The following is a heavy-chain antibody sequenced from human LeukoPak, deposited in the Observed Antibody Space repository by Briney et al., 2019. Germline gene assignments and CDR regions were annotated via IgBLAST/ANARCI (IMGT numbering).Heavy chain of an antibody. CDR3: ATYDSWSGYNIAY. D-gene: IGHD3-3*01. Sequence: GGSLRLSCVVSGFTLSSRWMMWVRQAPGEGLEWMTNINRDGSEKNYVDSVKGRFTITRDNAENSLYLQMNSLKVEDTAIYYCATYDSWSGYNIAYWGQGTLVTVSS. CDR1: GFTLSSRW. J-gene: IGHJ4*02. CDR2: INRDGSEK. V-gene: IGHV3-7*03.